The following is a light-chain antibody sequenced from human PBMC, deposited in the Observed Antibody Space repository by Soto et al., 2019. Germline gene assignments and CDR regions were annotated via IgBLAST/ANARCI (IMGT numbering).Light chain of an antibody. J-gene: IGKJ2*01. CDR2: AAS. V-gene: IGKV1-27*01. Sequence: DIQMTQSPSSLSASVGDRVTITCQASQDISNYLAWYQQKPGEVPKLLIYAASTLQKGVQSRFSGGGTGTLFTLTISSLQPDDVATYYCQKYNSAPKTFGRGTRLEIK. CDR1: QDISNY. CDR3: QKYNSAPKT.